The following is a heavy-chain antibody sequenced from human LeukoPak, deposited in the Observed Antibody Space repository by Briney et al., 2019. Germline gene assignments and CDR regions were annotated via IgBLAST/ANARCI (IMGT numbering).Heavy chain of an antibody. V-gene: IGHV4-39*07. CDR1: GGSISSSSYY. CDR3: ARARLYYGDNPYFDY. CDR2: IYYSGST. J-gene: IGHJ4*02. Sequence: SETLSLTCTVSGGSISSSSYYWGWIRQPPGKGLEWIGSIYYSGSTYYNPSLKSRVTISVDTSKNQFSLKLSSVTAADTAVYYCARARLYYGDNPYFDYWGQGTLVTVSS. D-gene: IGHD4-17*01.